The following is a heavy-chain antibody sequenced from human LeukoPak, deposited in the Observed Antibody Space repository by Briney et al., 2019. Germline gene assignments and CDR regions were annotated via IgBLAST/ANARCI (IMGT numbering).Heavy chain of an antibody. D-gene: IGHD6-19*01. CDR1: GFTFSNYA. CDR2: IRGSDGST. CDR3: AKDQENSSGWYTDY. Sequence: PGGSLRLSCAASGFTFSNYAMNWVRQAPGKGLEWVSAIRGSDGSTYYADSVKGRFTISRDNSKNTLYLQMNSLRAEDTAVYYCAKDQENSSGWYTDYWGQGTLVIVSS. V-gene: IGHV3-23*01. J-gene: IGHJ4*02.